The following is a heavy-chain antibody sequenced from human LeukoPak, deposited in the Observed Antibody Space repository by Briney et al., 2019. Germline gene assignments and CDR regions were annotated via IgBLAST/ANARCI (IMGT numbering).Heavy chain of an antibody. Sequence: SETLSLTCTVSGGSISSSSYYWGWIRQPPGKGLEWIGSIYYSGSTYYNPSLKSRVTISVDTSKNQFSLKLSSVTAADTAVYYCARGSRYGSGSYYRSSRTDYWGQGTLVTVSS. V-gene: IGHV4-39*07. J-gene: IGHJ4*02. CDR3: ARGSRYGSGSYYRSSRTDY. CDR1: GGSISSSSYY. CDR2: IYYSGST. D-gene: IGHD3-10*01.